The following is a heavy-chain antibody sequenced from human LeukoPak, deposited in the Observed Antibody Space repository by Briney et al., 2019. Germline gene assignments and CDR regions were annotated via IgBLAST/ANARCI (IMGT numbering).Heavy chain of an antibody. CDR1: GFSFSGHW. J-gene: IGHJ4*02. Sequence: GGSLRLSCAASGFSFSGHWMHWARQLPGKVLVWVSRISPTGSTTSYADSVKGRFTVSRDNAKNTLYLQVNNLRAEDTAVYYCARGPSSNWSGLDFWGQGTLLTVSS. D-gene: IGHD6-13*01. CDR2: ISPTGSTT. V-gene: IGHV3-74*01. CDR3: ARGPSSNWSGLDF.